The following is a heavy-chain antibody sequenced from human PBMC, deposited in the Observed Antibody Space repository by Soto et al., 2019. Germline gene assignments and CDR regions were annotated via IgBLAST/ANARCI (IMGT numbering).Heavy chain of an antibody. CDR3: XXAXXTGIRYPYYFDY. Sequence: EVQLLESGGGLIQPGGSLRLSCAASGFSFTSYVMTWVRQAPGKGLEWVSGISAGDENTHFADSVKGRFTISRDNAKXXXXXXXXXXXXXXXXXXXXXXAXXTGIRYPYYFDYWGQGTLVTVSS. D-gene: IGHD3-10*01. J-gene: IGHJ4*02. V-gene: IGHV3-23*01. CDR2: ISAGDENT. CDR1: GFSFTSYV.